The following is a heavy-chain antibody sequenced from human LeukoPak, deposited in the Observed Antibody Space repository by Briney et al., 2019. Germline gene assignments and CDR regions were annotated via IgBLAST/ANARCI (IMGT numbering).Heavy chain of an antibody. D-gene: IGHD3-22*01. V-gene: IGHV1-18*01. CDR2: ISSYNGNT. CDR1: GYTFTSYG. J-gene: IGHJ3*02. CDR3: ARTDYYDSSGYPSASYAFDI. Sequence: ASVKVSCKASGYTFTSYGISWVRRAPGQGLEWMGWISSYNGNTNYAQKLQGRVTMTTDTSTSTAYMELRSLRSDDTAVYYCARTDYYDSSGYPSASYAFDIWGQGTMVTVSS.